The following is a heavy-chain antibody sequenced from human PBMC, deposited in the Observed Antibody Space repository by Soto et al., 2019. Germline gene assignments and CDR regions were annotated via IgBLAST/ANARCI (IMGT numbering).Heavy chain of an antibody. CDR1: AGSLSNYY. J-gene: IGHJ4*02. Sequence: SETLSLTCSVSAGSLSNYYWTWIRQSPGKGLEWIGEIYHTGSTKYNPSLKSRVAISVDMSKNQFSLTLSSVTPADTAVYYCARGGRGSGLYFLYYFDLWGQGTLVTVSS. V-gene: IGHV4-59*01. CDR3: ARGGRGSGLYFLYYFDL. CDR2: IYHTGST. D-gene: IGHD6-19*01.